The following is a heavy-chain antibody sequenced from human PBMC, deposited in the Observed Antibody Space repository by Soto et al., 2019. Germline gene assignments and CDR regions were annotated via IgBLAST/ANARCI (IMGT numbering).Heavy chain of an antibody. CDR3: ATEKRYCSSTSCYVYFDY. D-gene: IGHD2-2*01. CDR2: FDPEDGET. Sequence: ASVKVSCKVSGYTLTELSMHWVRQAPGKGLEWMGGFDPEDGETIYAQKFQGRVTMTEDTSTDTAYMELSSLRSEDTAVYYCATEKRYCSSTSCYVYFDYWGQGTLVTVSS. J-gene: IGHJ4*02. V-gene: IGHV1-24*01. CDR1: GYTLTELS.